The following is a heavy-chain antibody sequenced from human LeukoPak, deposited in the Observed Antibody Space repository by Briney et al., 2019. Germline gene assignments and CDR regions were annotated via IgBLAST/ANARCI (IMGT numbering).Heavy chain of an antibody. CDR3: VREHQY. CDR1: GFVFIDYS. CDR2: ITSSGSYI. V-gene: IGHV3-21*01. Sequence: GGSLRLSSAASGFVFIDYSMNWVRQAPGKGLEWVSSITSSGSYIYYTDSVKGRFTISRDNAKNSLFLEMNSLRAEDTAVYYCVREHQYWGQASLVTISS. J-gene: IGHJ4*02.